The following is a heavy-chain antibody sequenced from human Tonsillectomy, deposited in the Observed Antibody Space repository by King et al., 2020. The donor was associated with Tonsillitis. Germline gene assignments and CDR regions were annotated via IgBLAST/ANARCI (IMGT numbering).Heavy chain of an antibody. V-gene: IGHV4-39*02. CDR1: GGSISSSSYY. Sequence: QLQESGPGLVKPSETLSLTCTVSGGSISSSSYYWGWIRQPPGKGLEWIGSIYYSGTTYYNPSLKSRVTISVDTSKNQFSLKLSSVTAADTAVYYCARESPGYCTNGVCYTGGYYFDYWGQGTLVTVSS. J-gene: IGHJ4*02. D-gene: IGHD2-8*01. CDR3: ARESPGYCTNGVCYTGGYYFDY. CDR2: IYYSGTT.